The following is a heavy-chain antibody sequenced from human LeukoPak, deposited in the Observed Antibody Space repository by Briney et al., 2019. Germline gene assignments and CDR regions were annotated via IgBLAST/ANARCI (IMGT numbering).Heavy chain of an antibody. CDR3: ARDGYSSGWYFDH. D-gene: IGHD6-19*01. J-gene: IGHJ4*02. CDR1: GYTFNSYF. CDR2: INTSGGST. V-gene: IGHV1-46*02. Sequence: ASVKVSCKASGYTFNSYFIHWIRQAPGQGLEWMGIINTSGGSTSYAQKFQGRLTLTRDMSTSTVYMEVSSLRSDDTAVYYCARDGYSSGWYFDHWGQGTLVTVSS.